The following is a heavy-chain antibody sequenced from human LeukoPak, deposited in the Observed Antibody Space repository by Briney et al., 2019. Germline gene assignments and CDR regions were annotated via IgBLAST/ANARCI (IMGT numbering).Heavy chain of an antibody. D-gene: IGHD2/OR15-2a*01. CDR3: VKGINSQDYFSRGD. V-gene: IGHV3-23*01. CDR2: ICNTGDNT. Sequence: GGSLRLSCAASGFTFSSYSMSWVRQAPGKGLEWVSAICNTGDNTYYTDSVKGRFTISRDNSKNTLYLHMNSLRADDTAVYYCVKGINSQDYFSRGDWGQGTLVTVSS. J-gene: IGHJ4*02. CDR1: GFTFSSYS.